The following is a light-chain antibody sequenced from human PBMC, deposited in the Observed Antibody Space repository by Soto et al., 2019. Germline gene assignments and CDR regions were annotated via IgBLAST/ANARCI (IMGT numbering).Light chain of an antibody. V-gene: IGLV1-47*01. CDR3: AAWDDSLSGPV. CDR2: RNI. J-gene: IGLJ2*01. CDR1: GYNIGSNA. Sequence: QSVLTQPPSASGTPGQRVTISWSGSGYNIGSNAVCWYQHLPGTDPKLLIFRNIQRPSGVTDRFSGSKSGTSASLAISGLRSEDEGDYYCAAWDDSLSGPVFSGGTKLTVL.